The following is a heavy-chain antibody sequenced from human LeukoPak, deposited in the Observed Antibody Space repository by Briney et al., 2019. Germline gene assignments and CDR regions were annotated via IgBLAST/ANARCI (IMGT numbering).Heavy chain of an antibody. CDR1: GGSINSYY. CDR3: ARSYGGGYYGMDV. J-gene: IGHJ6*02. CDR2: IYYSGST. V-gene: IGHV4-59*01. Sequence: PSETLSLTCTVSGGSINSYYWNWIRQPPGKGLEWIGYIYYSGSTNYNPSLKSRVTISVDTSKNQFSLKVSSVTAADTAVYFCARSYGGGYYGMDVWGQGTLVTVSS. D-gene: IGHD4-23*01.